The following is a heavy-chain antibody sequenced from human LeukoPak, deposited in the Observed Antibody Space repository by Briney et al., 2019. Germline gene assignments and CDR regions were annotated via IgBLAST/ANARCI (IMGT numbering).Heavy chain of an antibody. CDR1: GYTFTSYD. V-gene: IGHV1-8*01. CDR2: MNPNSGNT. J-gene: IGHJ4*02. CDR3: ARSPYYYGSGSYPD. D-gene: IGHD3-10*01. Sequence: ASVKVSCKASGYTFTSYDINWVRQATGQGLEWMGWMNPNSGNTGYAQKFQGRVTMTRNTSISTAYMELSSLRSEDTAAYYCARSPYYYGSGSYPDWGQGTLATVSS.